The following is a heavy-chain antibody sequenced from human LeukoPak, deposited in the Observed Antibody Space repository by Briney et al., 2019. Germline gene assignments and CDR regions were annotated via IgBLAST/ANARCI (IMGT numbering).Heavy chain of an antibody. CDR1: GGSISSSYYY. D-gene: IGHD5-12*01. V-gene: IGHV4-39*07. Sequence: SETLSLTCTVSGGSISSSYYYWGWIRQPPGKGLEWIGSIYSSGSTYYNPSLKSRVTISVDTSKNQFSLKLSSVTAADTAVYYCARANSGYDFDYWGQGTLVTVSS. CDR2: IYSSGST. J-gene: IGHJ4*02. CDR3: ARANSGYDFDY.